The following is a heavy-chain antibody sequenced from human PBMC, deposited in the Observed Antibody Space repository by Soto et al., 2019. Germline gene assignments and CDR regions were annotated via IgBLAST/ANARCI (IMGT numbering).Heavy chain of an antibody. CDR2: ISPYTGNT. Sequence: QVQLVQSGDEVKKPGGSVKVSCKATGYIFFNYGIAWVRQAPGKGLEWMGWISPYTGNTHSATKVQGRLTMTTDTSTSTAYMDLGSLTSDDTAVYYCVMVDNYVTPTPQDVWGQGTTVTVSS. J-gene: IGHJ6*02. V-gene: IGHV1-18*01. CDR1: GYIFFNYG. CDR3: VMVDNYVTPTPQDV. D-gene: IGHD3-16*01.